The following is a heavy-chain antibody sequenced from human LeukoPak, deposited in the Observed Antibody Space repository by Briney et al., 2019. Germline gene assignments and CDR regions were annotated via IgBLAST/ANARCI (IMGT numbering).Heavy chain of an antibody. D-gene: IGHD1-14*01. CDR2: ISGSGGST. CDR3: TKSPRNGSQDAFDI. J-gene: IGHJ3*02. CDR1: GFTFSSYA. Sequence: PGGSLRLSCAASGFTFSSYAMSWVRQAPGKGLEWVSAISGSGGSTYYADSVKGRLTISRDNSKNTLYLQMDSLRAEDTAVYYCTKSPRNGSQDAFDIWGQGTMVIVSS. V-gene: IGHV3-23*01.